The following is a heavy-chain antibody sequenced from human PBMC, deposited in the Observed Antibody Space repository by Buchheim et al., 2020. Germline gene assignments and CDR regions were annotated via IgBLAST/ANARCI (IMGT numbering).Heavy chain of an antibody. CDR1: GGTFSSYA. CDR3: ARDAEDYCGSGSYLDY. CDR2: IIPTFGTA. D-gene: IGHD3-10*01. Sequence: QVQLVQSGAEVKKPGSSVKVSCKAPGGTFSSYAISWVRQAPGQGLEWMGGIIPTFGTANYEKKFQGRVMITADESKSTAHMELSRLRSEDTAVYYCARDAEDYCGSGSYLDYWGQGTL. V-gene: IGHV1-69*01. J-gene: IGHJ4*02.